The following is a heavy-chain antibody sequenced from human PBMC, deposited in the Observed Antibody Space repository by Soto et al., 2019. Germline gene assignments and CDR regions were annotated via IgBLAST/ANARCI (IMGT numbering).Heavy chain of an antibody. CDR2: IIPIFGTA. CDR3: ARGLATTPPSAYYYYYGMDV. CDR1: GGTFSSYA. Sequence: QVQLVQSGAEVKKPGSSVKVSCKASGGTFSSYAISWVRQAPGQGLEWMGGIIPIFGTANYAQQFQGRVTITPDESTSTANLELRSLRSEDTAVYYCARGLATTPPSAYYYYYGMDVWGQGTTVTVSS. D-gene: IGHD4-4*01. J-gene: IGHJ6*02. V-gene: IGHV1-69*01.